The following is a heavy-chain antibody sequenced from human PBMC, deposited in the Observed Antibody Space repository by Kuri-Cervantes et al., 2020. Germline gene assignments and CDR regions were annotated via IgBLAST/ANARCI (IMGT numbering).Heavy chain of an antibody. V-gene: IGHV4-38-2*02. CDR1: GGSISPYY. D-gene: IGHD5-18*01. CDR3: ARRGYSYGDFDY. Sequence: SETLSLTCTVSGGSISPYYWSWIRQPPGKGLEWIGSIYHSGSTYYNPSLKSRVTISVDTSKNQFSLKLSSVTAADTAVYYCARRGYSYGDFDYWGQGTLVTVSS. J-gene: IGHJ4*02. CDR2: IYHSGST.